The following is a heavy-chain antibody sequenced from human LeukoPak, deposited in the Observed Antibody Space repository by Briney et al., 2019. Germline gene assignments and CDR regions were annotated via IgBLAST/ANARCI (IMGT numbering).Heavy chain of an antibody. D-gene: IGHD1-26*01. Sequence: ASVKVSCKASGYTFTGYHMHWVRQAPGQGLEWMGWINPNSGGTNYAQKFQGRVTMTRDTSINTAYMELSRLRSHDTAMYYCARYSNGPYSGSYQDFDYWGQGTLVTVSS. CDR3: ARYSNGPYSGSYQDFDY. CDR2: INPNSGGT. CDR1: GYTFTGYH. V-gene: IGHV1-2*02. J-gene: IGHJ4*02.